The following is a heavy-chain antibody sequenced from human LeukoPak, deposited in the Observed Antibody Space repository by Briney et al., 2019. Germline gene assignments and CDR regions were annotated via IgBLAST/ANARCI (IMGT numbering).Heavy chain of an antibody. J-gene: IGHJ4*02. CDR2: IGTVGDT. Sequence: GGSLRLSCAASGFSFSTSDMHWVRHSTGKGLEWVSAIGTVGDTYYAASVRGRFTISREDDKSSLYLQMNNLRVGDTAVYHCARVLPGSGSYDYWGQGTLVSVSS. D-gene: IGHD3-10*01. V-gene: IGHV3-13*04. CDR3: ARVLPGSGSYDY. CDR1: GFSFSTSD.